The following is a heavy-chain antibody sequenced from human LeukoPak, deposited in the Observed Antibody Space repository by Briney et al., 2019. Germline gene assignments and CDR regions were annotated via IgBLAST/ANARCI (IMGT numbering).Heavy chain of an antibody. CDR1: GFTFSSYA. CDR3: AKDSFPQTPTSYSSSI. V-gene: IGHV3-23*01. D-gene: IGHD6-6*01. J-gene: IGHJ3*02. CDR2: ISGSGGST. Sequence: GGSLRLSCAASGFTFSSYAMSWVRQAPGKGLEWVSAISGSGGSTYYADSVKGRFTISRDNSKNTLYLQMNSLRAEDTAVYYCAKDSFPQTPTSYSSSIWGQGTMVTVSS.